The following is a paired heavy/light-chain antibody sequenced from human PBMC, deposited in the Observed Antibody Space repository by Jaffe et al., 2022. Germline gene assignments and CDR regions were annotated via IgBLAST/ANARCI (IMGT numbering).Heavy chain of an antibody. V-gene: IGHV4-59*01. CDR2: IYYSGST. CDR3: AGSRGLGYCTGGVCANPPLIDY. CDR1: GGSISSYY. Sequence: QVQLQESGPGLVKPSETLSLTCTVSGGSISSYYWSCIRQPPGKELEWIGYIYYSGSTNYSPSFKSRVTISVDTSKNQFSLKLTSVTAADTAVYYCAGSRGLGYCTGGVCANPPLIDYWGQGTLVTVSS. D-gene: IGHD2-8*02. J-gene: IGHJ4*02.
Light chain of an antibody. CDR1: QSVSNY. CDR3: QQRDNWPGT. CDR2: DAS. J-gene: IGKJ1*01. V-gene: IGKV3-11*01. Sequence: EIVLTQSPATLSLSPGERATLSCRASQSVSNYLAWYQQQPGQAPRLLIYDASNRATGIPARFSGSGSGTDFTLTISSLEPEDFAVYYCQQRDNWPGTFGQGTKVEIK.